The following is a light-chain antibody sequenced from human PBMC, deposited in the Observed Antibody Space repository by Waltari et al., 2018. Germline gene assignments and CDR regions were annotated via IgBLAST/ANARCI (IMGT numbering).Light chain of an antibody. Sequence: QSALTQPRSVSGSPGQSVTIPCAGTSRDVGGYDYFSWFQQHPGKVPKLLIYDVNERPSDVPDRFSGSKSANTASLTISGLQTEDEADYYCCSFAGSYTYVFGSGTRVTVL. J-gene: IGLJ1*01. CDR1: SRDVGGYDY. CDR2: DVN. V-gene: IGLV2-11*01. CDR3: CSFAGSYTYV.